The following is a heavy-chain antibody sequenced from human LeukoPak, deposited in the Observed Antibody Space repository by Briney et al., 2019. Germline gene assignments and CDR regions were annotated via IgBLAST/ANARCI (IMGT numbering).Heavy chain of an antibody. J-gene: IGHJ4*02. CDR3: ARDRGGGNYGDFFDY. CDR1: GFTFSSYS. CDR2: ISSSSSYI. Sequence: GGSLRLSCAASGFTFSSYSMNWVRQAPGKGLEWVSSISSSSSYIYYADSVKGRFTISRDNSKNTLYLQMNSLRAEDTAVYYCARDRGGGNYGDFFDYWGQGTLVTVSS. V-gene: IGHV3-21*01. D-gene: IGHD4/OR15-4a*01.